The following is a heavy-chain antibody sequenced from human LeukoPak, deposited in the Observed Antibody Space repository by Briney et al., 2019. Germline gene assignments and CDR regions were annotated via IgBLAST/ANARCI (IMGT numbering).Heavy chain of an antibody. CDR2: ISAYNGNT. D-gene: IGHD4-17*01. CDR1: DYTFTSYG. J-gene: IGHJ4*02. CDR3: ASQHYGDSSGVDY. Sequence: ASVKVSCKASDYTFTSYGISWVRQAPGQGLEWMGWISAYNGNTNYAQKFQGRVTMTTDTSTSTAYMELRSLRSEDTAVYYCASQHYGDSSGVDYWGQGTLVTVSS. V-gene: IGHV1-18*01.